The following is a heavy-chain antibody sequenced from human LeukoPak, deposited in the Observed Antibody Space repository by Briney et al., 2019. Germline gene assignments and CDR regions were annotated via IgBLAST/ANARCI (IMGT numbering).Heavy chain of an antibody. CDR3: ARVNIVAESLFDY. J-gene: IGHJ4*02. V-gene: IGHV1-2*02. CDR1: GYTFTGYY. Sequence: ASVKVSCKASGYTFTGYYMHWVRQAPGQGLEWMGWINPNSGGTNYAQKFQGRVTMTRDTSTSTAYMELRSLRSDDTAVYYCARVNIVAESLFDYWGQGTLVTVSS. CDR2: INPNSGGT. D-gene: IGHD5-12*01.